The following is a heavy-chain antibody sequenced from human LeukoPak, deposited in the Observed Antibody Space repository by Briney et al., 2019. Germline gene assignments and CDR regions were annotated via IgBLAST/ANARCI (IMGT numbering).Heavy chain of an antibody. Sequence: AGGSLILSCAASGFTVSSNYMSWVRQAPGKGLEWVSVIYSGGSTYCADSVKGRFTISRDNSKNTLYLQMNSLRAEDTAVYYCASGYGDYPSPYYYGMDVWGQGTTVTVSS. D-gene: IGHD4-17*01. CDR3: ASGYGDYPSPYYYGMDV. V-gene: IGHV3-66*01. J-gene: IGHJ6*02. CDR1: GFTVSSNY. CDR2: IYSGGST.